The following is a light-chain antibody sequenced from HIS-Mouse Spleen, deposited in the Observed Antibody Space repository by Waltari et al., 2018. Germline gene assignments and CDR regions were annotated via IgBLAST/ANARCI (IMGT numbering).Light chain of an antibody. CDR1: QGLSNY. Sequence: IQMTQSPSSLSASVGDRVTITCRARQGLSNYLAWYQQKPGKVPKLLIYAASTLQSGVPARFSGRGSGTDVTLTISSVQPEDVATYYCQKDNRAPLTFGGGTKVEIK. J-gene: IGKJ4*01. CDR2: AAS. V-gene: IGKV1-27*01. CDR3: QKDNRAPLT.